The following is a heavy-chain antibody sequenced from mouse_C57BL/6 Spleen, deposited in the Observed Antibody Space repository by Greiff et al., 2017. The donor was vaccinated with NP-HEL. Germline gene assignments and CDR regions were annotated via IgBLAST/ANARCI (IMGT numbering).Heavy chain of an antibody. V-gene: IGHV1-52*01. CDR3: ARGDGYDVGYYAMDY. J-gene: IGHJ4*01. D-gene: IGHD2-2*01. CDR1: GYTFTSYW. Sequence: VQLQQSGAELVRPGSSVKLSCKASGYTFTSYWMHWVKQRPIQGLEWIGNIDPSDSETHYNQKFKDKATLTVDKSSSTAYMQLSSLTSEDSAVYYCARGDGYDVGYYAMDYWGQGTSVTVSS. CDR2: IDPSDSET.